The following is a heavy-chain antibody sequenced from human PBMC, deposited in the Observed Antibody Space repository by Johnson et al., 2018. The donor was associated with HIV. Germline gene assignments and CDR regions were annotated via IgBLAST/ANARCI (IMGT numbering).Heavy chain of an antibody. CDR2: IKSESDGGTT. V-gene: IGHV3-15*01. Sequence: VLLVESGGGLVKPGGSLRLSCAASGFTFSNAWMNWVRQAPGKGLEWVGRIKSESDGGTTDYPTPVKGRFTISRDDSKNTLYLQMNSLKTEDTAVYYCTTAGLRYFDWFTGAFDIWGQGTMVTVSS. CDR1: GFTFSNAW. CDR3: TTAGLRYFDWFTGAFDI. J-gene: IGHJ3*02. D-gene: IGHD3-9*01.